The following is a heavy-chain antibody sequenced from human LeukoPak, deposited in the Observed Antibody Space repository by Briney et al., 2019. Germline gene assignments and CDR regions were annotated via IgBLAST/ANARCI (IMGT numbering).Heavy chain of an antibody. V-gene: IGHV4-34*01. D-gene: IGHD6-13*01. CDR2: INHSGST. Sequence: TSETLSLTCAVYGGSFSGYYWSWIRQPPGKGLEWIGEINHSGSTNYNPSLKSRVTISVDTSKNQFSLKLSSVTAADTAVYYCARGRGGIAAAGTKYWGQGTLVTVSS. CDR3: ARGRGGIAAAGTKY. J-gene: IGHJ4*02. CDR1: GGSFSGYY.